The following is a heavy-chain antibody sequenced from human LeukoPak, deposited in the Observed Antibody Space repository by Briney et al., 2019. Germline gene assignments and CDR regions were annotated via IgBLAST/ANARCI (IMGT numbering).Heavy chain of an antibody. CDR2: IYYGGST. D-gene: IGHD6-19*01. CDR3: ARHQLYSSGWYRPANYFDY. J-gene: IGHJ4*02. V-gene: IGHV4-39*01. Sequence: PSETLSLTCTVSGGSISSSSYYWGWIRQPPGKGLEWIGSIYYGGSTYYNPSLKSRVTISVDTSKNQFSLKLSSVTAADTAVYYCARHQLYSSGWYRPANYFDYWGQGTLVTVSS. CDR1: GGSISSSSYY.